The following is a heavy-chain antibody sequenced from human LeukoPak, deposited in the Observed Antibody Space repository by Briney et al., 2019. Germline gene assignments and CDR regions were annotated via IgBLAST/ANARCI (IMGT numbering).Heavy chain of an antibody. CDR1: GFTFSSYS. Sequence: GGSLRLSCAASGFTFSSYSMNWVRQAPGKGLEWASYISSSSSTIYYADSVKGRFTISRDNSKNTLYLQMNSLRAEDTAVYYCAKDAGGVPAASPFDYWGQGTLVAVSS. V-gene: IGHV3-48*01. CDR2: ISSSSSTI. CDR3: AKDAGGVPAASPFDY. D-gene: IGHD2-2*01. J-gene: IGHJ4*02.